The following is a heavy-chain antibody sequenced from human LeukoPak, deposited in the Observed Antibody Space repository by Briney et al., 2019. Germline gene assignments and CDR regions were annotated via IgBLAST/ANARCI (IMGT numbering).Heavy chain of an antibody. Sequence: GGSLRLSCAASGFTFSTFAMSWVRQTPGKGLEWVSVISGGGGSTDYADSVKGRFTVSRDNSKNALYLQMDSLTVEDTAVYYCAKSYDISRFYPYWGQGTLVTVSS. CDR3: AKSYDISRFYPY. D-gene: IGHD3-22*01. CDR2: ISGGGGST. V-gene: IGHV3-23*01. J-gene: IGHJ4*02. CDR1: GFTFSTFA.